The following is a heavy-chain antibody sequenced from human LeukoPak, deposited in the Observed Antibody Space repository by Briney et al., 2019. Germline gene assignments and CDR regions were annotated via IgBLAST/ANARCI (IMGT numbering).Heavy chain of an antibody. J-gene: IGHJ4*02. CDR3: AKDSSQGGDYLDS. V-gene: IGHV3-23*01. CDR1: GFTFSNYA. Sequence: PGGSLRLSCAPSGFTFSNYAMNWVRQAPGKGLEWVSGINGSGVITYYSDSVKGRFTIPRDNSKNSLYLQMKSLRAEDTAVYYCAKDSSQGGDYLDSWGQGTLVTVSS. CDR2: INGSGVIT. D-gene: IGHD3-16*01.